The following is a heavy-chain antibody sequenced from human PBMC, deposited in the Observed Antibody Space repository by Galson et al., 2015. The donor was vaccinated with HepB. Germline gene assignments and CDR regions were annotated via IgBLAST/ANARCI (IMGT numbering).Heavy chain of an antibody. V-gene: IGHV5-51*01. J-gene: IGHJ5*02. Sequence: QSGAEVKKPGESLKISCKGSGYSFTSYWIGWVRQMPGKGLEWMGIIYPGDSDTRYSPSFQGQVTISADKSISTAYLQWSSLKASDTAMYYCARQYCSGGSCYEGRWFDPWGQGTLVTVSS. CDR3: ARQYCSGGSCYEGRWFDP. D-gene: IGHD2-15*01. CDR1: GYSFTSYW. CDR2: IYPGDSDT.